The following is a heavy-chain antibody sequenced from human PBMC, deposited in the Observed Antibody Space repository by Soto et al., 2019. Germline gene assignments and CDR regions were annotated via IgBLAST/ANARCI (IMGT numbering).Heavy chain of an antibody. J-gene: IGHJ6*02. V-gene: IGHV1-69*12. CDR1: GGTFSSYA. Sequence: QVQLVQSGAEVKKPGSSVKVSCKASGGTFSSYAISWVRQAPGQGLEWMGGIIPLFGTADYAQKFQGRVTITADESTSTAYMERSSLRSEDTAVYYCASHSSLRGYCISTSCYGYYYGMDVWGQGTTVTVSS. CDR3: ASHSSLRGYCISTSCYGYYYGMDV. D-gene: IGHD2-2*01. CDR2: IIPLFGTA.